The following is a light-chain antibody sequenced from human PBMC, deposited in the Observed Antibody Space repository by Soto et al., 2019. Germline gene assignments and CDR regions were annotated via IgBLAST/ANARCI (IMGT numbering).Light chain of an antibody. CDR3: QQSYSTPHT. J-gene: IGKJ2*01. CDR1: QSISSY. Sequence: DIQMTQSPSSLSASVGDRVTITCRASQSISSYLNWYQQKPGKAPKLLIYAASSLQSGVPSRFSGCGSVTDFTLTISSLQSEAFATYSCQQSYSTPHTFGQGTKLEIK. CDR2: AAS. V-gene: IGKV1-39*01.